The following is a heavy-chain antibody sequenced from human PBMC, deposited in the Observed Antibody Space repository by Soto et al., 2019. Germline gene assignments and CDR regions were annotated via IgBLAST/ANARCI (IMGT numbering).Heavy chain of an antibody. D-gene: IGHD3-3*01. CDR2: ISYDGSNK. CDR1: GFTFSSYG. J-gene: IGHJ6*02. CDR3: AKGVGYYDFWSGYYTWLGYYGMDV. Sequence: PGGSLRLSCAASGFTFSSYGMHWVRQAPGKGLEWVAVISYDGSNKYYADSVKGRFTISRDNSKNTLYLQMNSLRAEDTAVYYCAKGVGYYDFWSGYYTWLGYYGMDVWGQGTTVTVSS. V-gene: IGHV3-30*18.